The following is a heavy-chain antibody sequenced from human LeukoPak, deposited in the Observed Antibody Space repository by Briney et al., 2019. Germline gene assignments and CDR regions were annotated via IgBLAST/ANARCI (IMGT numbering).Heavy chain of an antibody. CDR3: AKDGYNQGFDY. D-gene: IGHD5-24*01. V-gene: IGHV3-30*18. CDR1: GFTFSSYG. CDR2: ISYDGSNK. J-gene: IGHJ4*02. Sequence: QPGGSLRLSCAASGFTFSSYGMHWVRQAPGKGLEWVAVISYDGSNKYYADSVKGRFTISRDNSKNTLYLQMISLRAEDTAVYYCAKDGYNQGFDYWGQGTLVTVSS.